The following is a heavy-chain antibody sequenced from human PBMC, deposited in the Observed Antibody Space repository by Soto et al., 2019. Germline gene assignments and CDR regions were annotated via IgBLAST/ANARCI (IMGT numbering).Heavy chain of an antibody. CDR3: AREAVATYDAFDI. Sequence: QVQLQESGPGLVKPSETLSLTCTVSGGSISSYYWSWIRQPPGKGLEWIGYIYYSGSTNYNPSLKSRVTISVDTSKNQFSLKLSSVTAADTAVYYWAREAVATYDAFDIWGQGTMVTVSS. D-gene: IGHD6-19*01. J-gene: IGHJ3*02. V-gene: IGHV4-59*01. CDR1: GGSISSYY. CDR2: IYYSGST.